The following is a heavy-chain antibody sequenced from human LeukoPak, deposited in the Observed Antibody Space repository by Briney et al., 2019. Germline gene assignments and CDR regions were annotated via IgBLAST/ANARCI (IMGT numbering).Heavy chain of an antibody. CDR2: ISSSSSCI. CDR1: GFTFSSYS. J-gene: IGHJ6*03. Sequence: GGSLRLSCAASGFTFSSYSMNWVRQAPGKGLEWVSSISSSSSCIYYADSVKGRFTISRDNAKNSLYLQMNSLRAEDTAVYYCARERRVPAAAYYYYYMDVWGKGTTVTVSS. V-gene: IGHV3-21*01. D-gene: IGHD2-2*01. CDR3: ARERRVPAAAYYYYYMDV.